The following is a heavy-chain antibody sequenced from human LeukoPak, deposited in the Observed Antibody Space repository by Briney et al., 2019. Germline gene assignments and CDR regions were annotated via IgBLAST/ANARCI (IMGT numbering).Heavy chain of an antibody. Sequence: SVKVSCKASGFTFTSSAVQWVRQARGQRLEWIGWIVVGSGNTNYAQKFQERVTITRDMSTSTAYMELSSLRSEDTAVYYCAAALKVGATNFRDFYYYMDVWGKGTTVTVSS. CDR3: AAALKVGATNFRDFYYYMDV. CDR1: GFTFTSSA. D-gene: IGHD1-26*01. V-gene: IGHV1-58*01. CDR2: IVVGSGNT. J-gene: IGHJ6*03.